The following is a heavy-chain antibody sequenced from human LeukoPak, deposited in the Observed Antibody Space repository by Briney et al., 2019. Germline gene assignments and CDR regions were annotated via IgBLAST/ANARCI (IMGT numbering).Heavy chain of an antibody. D-gene: IGHD3-10*01. J-gene: IGHJ1*01. CDR3: ARTHYYGSGGFFQP. CDR1: GFTFTSYA. Sequence: PGGSLRLSCAASGFTFTSYAMSWVRQAPGKGLEWVSAVSGSGGSTNYADSVKGRFTISRDNAKDSLYLQMNSLRDEDTAVYYCARTHYYGSGGFFQPWGQGTLVTVSS. CDR2: VSGSGGST. V-gene: IGHV3-23*01.